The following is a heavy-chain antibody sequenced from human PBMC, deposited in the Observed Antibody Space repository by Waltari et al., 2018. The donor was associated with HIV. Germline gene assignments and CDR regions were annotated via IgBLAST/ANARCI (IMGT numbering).Heavy chain of an antibody. Sequence: QVQLVQSGAEVKKPGASVKVSCKASGYTFTSYDINWVRQATGQGLEWLGWMNPNSGNTGYAQRFQGRGTMTRNTSISTAYTELSSLRSEDTAVYFCARGPQDYPKYYFDYWGQGTLVTVSS. D-gene: IGHD4-17*01. V-gene: IGHV1-8*01. CDR1: GYTFTSYD. J-gene: IGHJ4*02. CDR3: ARGPQDYPKYYFDY. CDR2: MNPNSGNT.